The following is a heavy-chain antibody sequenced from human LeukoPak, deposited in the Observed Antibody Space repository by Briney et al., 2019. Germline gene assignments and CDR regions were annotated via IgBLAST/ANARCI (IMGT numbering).Heavy chain of an antibody. J-gene: IGHJ4*02. CDR3: AKAVVDDTFYFYY. CDR1: GYTYDYYA. D-gene: IGHD2/OR15-2a*01. CDR2: STWNSGSI. V-gene: IGHV3-9*01. Sequence: PGRSLRLSCAASGYTYDYYAMHWVRQAPGKGLEWVSGSTWNSGSIVYADSVKGRFTISRDNSKNSLYLQMNSLRAEDTALYYCAKAVVDDTFYFYYWGQGTLVTVAS.